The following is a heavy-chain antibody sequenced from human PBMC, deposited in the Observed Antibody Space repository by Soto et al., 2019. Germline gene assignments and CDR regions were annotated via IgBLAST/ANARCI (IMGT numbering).Heavy chain of an antibody. CDR1: GFTFSNFA. CDR3: APMGV. J-gene: IGHJ6*02. Sequence: GGSLRLSCAASGFTFSNFAINWVRRSPGKGLEWVSVISGSGGSTYYTDSVKGRFTIYRDNSKNKLYPQMSSPRADAKAVYYCAPMGVCRQGTTVTVCS. V-gene: IGHV3-23*01. CDR2: ISGSGGST.